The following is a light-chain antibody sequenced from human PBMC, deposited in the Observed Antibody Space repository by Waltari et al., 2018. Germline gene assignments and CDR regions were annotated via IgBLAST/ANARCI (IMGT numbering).Light chain of an antibody. CDR1: HRINKNH. J-gene: IGKJ2*01. CDR2: GAS. CDR3: QQYGSSVLYT. V-gene: IGKV3-20*01. Sequence: RTIHRINKNHLAWYQQKPGQAPRLLIYGASSRAAGIPDRFSGCGSGTDFTLTISRLEPEDFAVYYCQQYGSSVLYTFGQGTKLEIK.